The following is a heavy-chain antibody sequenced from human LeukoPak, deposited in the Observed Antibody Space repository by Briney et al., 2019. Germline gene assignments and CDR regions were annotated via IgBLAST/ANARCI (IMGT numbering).Heavy chain of an antibody. Sequence: SETLSLTCTVSGGSISSYYWSWIRQPPGKGLEWIGYIYYSGSTNYNPSLKSRVTISVDTSKNQFSLKLSSVTAADTAVYYCARGGALWRAFDIWGQGTMVTVSS. J-gene: IGHJ3*02. D-gene: IGHD3-3*01. CDR2: IYYSGST. CDR3: ARGGALWRAFDI. CDR1: GGSISSYY. V-gene: IGHV4-59*01.